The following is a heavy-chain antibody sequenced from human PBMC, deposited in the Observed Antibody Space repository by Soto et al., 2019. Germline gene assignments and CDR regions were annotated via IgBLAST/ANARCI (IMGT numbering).Heavy chain of an antibody. CDR2: INPNSGGT. CDR3: ARDXGSLAVAGNYYYYGMDV. D-gene: IGHD6-19*01. Sequence: ASVQVSCKASGYTFTGYYMHWVRQAPGQGLEWMGWINPNSGGTNYAQKFQGWVTMTRDTSISTAYMELSRLRSDDTAVYYCARDXGSLAVAGNYYYYGMDVWGQGTTVTVSS. CDR1: GYTFTGYY. J-gene: IGHJ6*02. V-gene: IGHV1-2*04.